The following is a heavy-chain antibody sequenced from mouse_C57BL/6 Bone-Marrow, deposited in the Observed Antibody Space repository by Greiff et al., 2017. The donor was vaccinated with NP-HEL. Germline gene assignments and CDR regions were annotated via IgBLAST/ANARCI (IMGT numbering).Heavy chain of an antibody. CDR1: GYTFTSYW. V-gene: IGHV1-55*01. Sequence: QVQLQQPGAELVKPGASVKMSCKASGYTFTSYWITWVKQRPGHGLEWIGDIYPGSGSTNYTEKFKSKATLNVDTSSRTAYMQLSSLTSEDSAVYYCARGGLLGPPYWYFDVWGTGTTVTVSS. J-gene: IGHJ1*03. D-gene: IGHD2-10*02. CDR3: ARGGLLGPPYWYFDV. CDR2: IYPGSGST.